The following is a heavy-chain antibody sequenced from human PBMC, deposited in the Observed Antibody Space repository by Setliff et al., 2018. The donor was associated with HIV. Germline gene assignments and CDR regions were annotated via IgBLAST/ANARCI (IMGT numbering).Heavy chain of an antibody. D-gene: IGHD2-8*01. CDR2: IYHSGST. CDR3: ARDLALGDIVLMVYAIGSYGMDV. V-gene: IGHV4-38-2*02. Sequence: PSETLSLTCTVSGYSISSGYYWGWIRQPPGKGLEWIGSIYHSGSTYYNPSLKSRVTISVDTSKNQFPLKLSSVTAADTAVYYCARDLALGDIVLMVYAIGSYGMDVWGQGTTVTVSS. CDR1: GYSISSGYY. J-gene: IGHJ6*02.